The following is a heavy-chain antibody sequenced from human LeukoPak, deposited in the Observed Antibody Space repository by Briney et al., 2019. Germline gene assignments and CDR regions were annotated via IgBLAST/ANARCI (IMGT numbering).Heavy chain of an antibody. CDR1: GYTFTGYY. CDR2: INPNSDGT. Sequence: ASEKVSCKASGYTFTGYYMHWVRQAPGQGLEWMGWINPNSDGTNYAQKFQGRVTMTRDTSISTAYMELSRLRSDDTAVYYCSRGERYYYDSSGYYRHYYYYGMDVWGQGNTVTVSS. D-gene: IGHD3-22*01. J-gene: IGHJ6*02. V-gene: IGHV1-2*02. CDR3: SRGERYYYDSSGYYRHYYYYGMDV.